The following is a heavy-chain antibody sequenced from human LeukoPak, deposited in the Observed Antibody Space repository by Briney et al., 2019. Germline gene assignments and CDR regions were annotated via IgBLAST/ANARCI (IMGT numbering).Heavy chain of an antibody. CDR1: GYTFTGYY. CDR3: ARGPSHGAFDI. J-gene: IGHJ3*02. CDR2: MNPNSGGT. V-gene: IGHV1-2*02. Sequence: ASVNVSCKASGYTFTGYYMHWLRQAPGQGLEWMGWMNPNSGGTNYAQNFQGRVTMTRDTSVSTAYMELSSLRSDDTAVYYCARGPSHGAFDIWGQGTLVTVSS.